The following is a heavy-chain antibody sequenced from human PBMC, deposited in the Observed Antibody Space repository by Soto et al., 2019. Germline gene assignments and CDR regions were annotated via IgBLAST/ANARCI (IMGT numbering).Heavy chain of an antibody. CDR2: IYYSGST. Sequence: NPSETLSLTCTVSGGSISSYYWSWIRQPPGKGLEWIGYIYYSGSTNYNPSLKSRVTISVDTSKNQFSLKPSSVTAADTAVYYCARGMYYDFWSGYYPYYYYYGMDVWGQGTTVTVSS. D-gene: IGHD3-3*01. V-gene: IGHV4-59*01. J-gene: IGHJ6*02. CDR3: ARGMYYDFWSGYYPYYYYYGMDV. CDR1: GGSISSYY.